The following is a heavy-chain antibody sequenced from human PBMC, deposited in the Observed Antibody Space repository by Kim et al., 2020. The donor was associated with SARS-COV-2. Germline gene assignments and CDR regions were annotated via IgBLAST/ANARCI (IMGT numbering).Heavy chain of an antibody. CDR3: ARGRAVSV. Sequence: GGSLRLSCAASGFKFSDYYMGWVRQAPGRWLEWVSYILNSGYYVDSVKGRFTISRDNTKNSLYLQMNSLRAEDTAVYYCARGRAVSVWGKGTMVTVSS. V-gene: IGHV3-11*01. CDR2: ILNSG. CDR1: GFKFSDYY. J-gene: IGHJ6*04.